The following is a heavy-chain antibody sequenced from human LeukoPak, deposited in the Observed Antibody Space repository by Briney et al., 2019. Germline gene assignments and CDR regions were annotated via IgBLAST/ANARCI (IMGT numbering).Heavy chain of an antibody. D-gene: IGHD4-17*01. V-gene: IGHV3-30-3*01. CDR3: AKELSATGMTTVTTTGY. CDR2: ISYDGSNK. CDR1: GFTFSSYA. Sequence: GGSLRLSCAASGFTFSSYAMHWVRQAPGKGLEWVAVISYDGSNKYYADSVKGRFTISRDNSKNTLYLQMNSLRAEDTAVYYCAKELSATGMTTVTTTGYWGQGTLVTVSS. J-gene: IGHJ4*02.